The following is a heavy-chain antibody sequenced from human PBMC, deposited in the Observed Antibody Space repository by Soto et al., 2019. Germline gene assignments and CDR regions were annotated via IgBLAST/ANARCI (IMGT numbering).Heavy chain of an antibody. CDR1: GFTFSSYG. D-gene: IGHD2-21*02. CDR2: ISYDGSNK. Sequence: QVQLVESGGGVVQPGRSLRLSCAASGFTFSSYGMHWVRQAPGKGLEWVAVISYDGSNKYYADSVKGRFTISRDNSKNTLYLQMNSLRAEDTAVYYCAKAMVVVTAISGGGGFDKWGQGTLVTVSS. V-gene: IGHV3-30*18. CDR3: AKAMVVVTAISGGGGFDK. J-gene: IGHJ3*02.